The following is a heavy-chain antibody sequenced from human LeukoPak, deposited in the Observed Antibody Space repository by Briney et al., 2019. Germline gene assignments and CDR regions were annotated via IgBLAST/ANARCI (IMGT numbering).Heavy chain of an antibody. CDR3: ARGRGDSSGYYWFDP. J-gene: IGHJ5*02. V-gene: IGHV4-34*01. CDR1: GGSFSGYY. Sequence: SETLSLTCAVYGGSFSGYYWSWIRQPPGKGLEWIGEINHSGSTNYNPSLKSRVTISVDTSKNQFSLKLSSVTAADTAVYYCARGRGDSSGYYWFDPWGQGTLVTVSS. D-gene: IGHD3-22*01. CDR2: INHSGST.